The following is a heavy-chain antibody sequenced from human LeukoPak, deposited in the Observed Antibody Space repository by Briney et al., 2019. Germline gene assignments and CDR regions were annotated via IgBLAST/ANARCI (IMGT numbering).Heavy chain of an antibody. CDR2: ISGSGGST. Sequence: GGSLRLSCAASGFTFSSYAMSWVRQAPGKGLEWVSAISGSGGSTYYADSVKGRFTISRDNSKNTLYLQMNSLRAEDTAVYYCAKDPSWIQLWPRRRRFDYWGQGTLVTVSS. D-gene: IGHD5-18*01. CDR3: AKDPSWIQLWPRRRRFDY. CDR1: GFTFSSYA. V-gene: IGHV3-23*01. J-gene: IGHJ4*02.